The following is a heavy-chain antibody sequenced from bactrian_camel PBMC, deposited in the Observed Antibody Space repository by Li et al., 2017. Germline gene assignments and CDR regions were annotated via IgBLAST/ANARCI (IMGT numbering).Heavy chain of an antibody. Sequence: DVQLVESGGGSVQAGGSLRLSCTASGFSFDGFDTGWYRQAPGKECELVSSIRRDGSTYDTDTVKGRFTISVDNAKNSVYLQMNSLKPEDSAMYYCALVVGWWVITCHDTDMEYWGKGTQVTVS. D-gene: IGHD3*01. CDR1: GFSFDGFD. V-gene: IGHV3S66*01. CDR2: IRRDGST. J-gene: IGHJ7*01.